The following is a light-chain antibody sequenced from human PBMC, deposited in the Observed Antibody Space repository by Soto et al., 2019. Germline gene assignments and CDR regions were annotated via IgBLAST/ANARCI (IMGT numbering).Light chain of an antibody. Sequence: EIVMTQSPVTLSVFPWERATLSCRASQSVAATVAWYHQRPGQAPRLLISGASTRATGVPARVSASGSGTGLTLTLTSLQSDDFGVYYCQQYADWPTTFGQGTRVEIK. J-gene: IGKJ1*01. CDR1: QSVAAT. CDR2: GAS. V-gene: IGKV3-15*01. CDR3: QQYADWPTT.